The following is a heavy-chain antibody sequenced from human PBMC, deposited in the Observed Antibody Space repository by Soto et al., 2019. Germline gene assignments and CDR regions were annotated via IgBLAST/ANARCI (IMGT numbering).Heavy chain of an antibody. CDR2: INPNSGGT. CDR3: ARDGVYGSGSQDYYYCYGMDV. V-gene: IGHV1-2*02. CDR1: GYTLTGYY. D-gene: IGHD3-10*01. Sequence: ASVKVSCKASGYTLTGYYMHWVRQAPGQGLEWMGWINPNSGGTNYAQKFQGRVTMTRDTSISTAYMELSRLRSDDTAVYYCARDGVYGSGSQDYYYCYGMDVWGQGTTVTVSS. J-gene: IGHJ6*02.